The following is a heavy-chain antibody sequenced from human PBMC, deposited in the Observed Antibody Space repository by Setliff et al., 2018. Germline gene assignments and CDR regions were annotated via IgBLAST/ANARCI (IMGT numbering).Heavy chain of an antibody. D-gene: IGHD3-3*01. J-gene: IGHJ4*02. CDR3: RFWSGYYKNDY. Sequence: PSETLSLTCTVSGGSINSMSYYWGWIRQPPGKGLEWIGSIYHSGTTNYDPSLEGRTSISVDTSKRQFSLKLTSVTAADMAVYYCRFWSGYYKNDYWAQGTLVTVSS. V-gene: IGHV4-39*07. CDR1: GGSINSMSYY. CDR2: IYHSGTT.